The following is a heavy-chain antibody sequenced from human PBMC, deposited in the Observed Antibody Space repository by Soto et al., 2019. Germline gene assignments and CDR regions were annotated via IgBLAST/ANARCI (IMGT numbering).Heavy chain of an antibody. D-gene: IGHD2-2*01. J-gene: IGHJ4*02. CDR1: GGSISSSSYY. CDR3: ARPARGCSSTSCYYYFDY. V-gene: IGHV4-39*01. Sequence: SETLSITCTVSGGSISSSSYYWGWIRQPPGKGQEWIGSIYYSGSTYYNPSLKSRVTISVDTSKNQFSLKLSSVTAADTAVYYCARPARGCSSTSCYYYFDYWGQGTLVTVSS. CDR2: IYYSGST.